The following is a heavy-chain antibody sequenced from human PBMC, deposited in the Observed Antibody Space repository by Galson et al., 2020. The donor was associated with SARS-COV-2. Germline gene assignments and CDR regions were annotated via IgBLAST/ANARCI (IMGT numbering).Heavy chain of an antibody. Sequence: GESLKISCAASGFTFSSYSMNWVRQAPGKGLEWVSSISSSSSYIYYADSVKGRFTISRDNAKNSLYLQMNSLRAEDTAVYYCARDRDSSGWYDYWGQEPWSPSPQ. CDR3: ARDRDSSGWYDY. J-gene: IGHJ5*01. D-gene: IGHD6-19*01. CDR2: ISSSSSYI. V-gene: IGHV3-21*01. CDR1: GFTFSSYS.